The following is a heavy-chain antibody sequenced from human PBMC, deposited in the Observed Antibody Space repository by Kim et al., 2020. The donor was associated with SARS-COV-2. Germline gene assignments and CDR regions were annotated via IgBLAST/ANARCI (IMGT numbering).Heavy chain of an antibody. J-gene: IGHJ2*01. CDR3: ARQTWFWYFDL. Sequence: SETLSLTCTVSGGSIRSSTHYWAWIRQTPGKGLAWIGNIFHSGSGYDNPSLKSRVAISVDTSKNQLFLTLSSVTAAETAVYYCARQTWFWYFDLWGRGTL. V-gene: IGHV4-39*01. CDR2: IFHSGSG. D-gene: IGHD3-10*01. CDR1: GGSIRSSTHY.